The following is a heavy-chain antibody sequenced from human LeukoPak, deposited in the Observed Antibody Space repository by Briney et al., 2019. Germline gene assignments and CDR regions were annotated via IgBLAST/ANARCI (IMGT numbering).Heavy chain of an antibody. D-gene: IGHD3-22*01. CDR3: ARWGTMIVVVNNAFDI. CDR2: IKQDGSEK. J-gene: IGHJ3*02. V-gene: IGHV3-7*01. Sequence: GGSLRLSCAASGFTFSSYWMNWVRQAPGKGLEWVANIKQDGSEKYYVDSVKGRFSISRDNAKNSLYLHMNSLRAEDTAVYYCARWGTMIVVVNNAFDIWGQGTMVTVSS. CDR1: GFTFSSYW.